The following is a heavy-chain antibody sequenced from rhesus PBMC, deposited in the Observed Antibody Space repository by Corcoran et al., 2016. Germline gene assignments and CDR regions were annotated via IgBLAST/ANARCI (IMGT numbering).Heavy chain of an antibody. Sequence: QVQLQESGPGLVKPSETLSLTCAVSGGSVSSSNWWSWIRQPPGEGLAWIVYISGSSGITYYNPSLKRRVTSSTDQSTNQVSRKLSAVAAADAAVYYCARDRVGTVTTKGYFEFWGQGALVTGSS. J-gene: IGHJ1*01. D-gene: IGHD4-23*01. V-gene: IGHV4-65*01. CDR1: GGSVSSSNW. CDR2: ISGSSGIT. CDR3: ARDRVGTVTTKGYFEF.